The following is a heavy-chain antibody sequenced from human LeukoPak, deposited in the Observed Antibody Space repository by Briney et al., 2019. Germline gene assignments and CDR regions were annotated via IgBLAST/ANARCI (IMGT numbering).Heavy chain of an antibody. CDR1: GGSISSGGYS. V-gene: IGHV4-30-2*01. CDR3: ARVRVGYFDY. J-gene: IGHJ4*02. CDR2: TYHSGST. Sequence: SETLSLTCAVSGGSISSGGYSWSWIRQPPGKGLEWIGYTYHSGSTYYNPSLKSRVTISVDRSKNQFSLKLSSVTAADTAVYYCARVRVGYFDYWGQGTLVTVSS. D-gene: IGHD2-15*01.